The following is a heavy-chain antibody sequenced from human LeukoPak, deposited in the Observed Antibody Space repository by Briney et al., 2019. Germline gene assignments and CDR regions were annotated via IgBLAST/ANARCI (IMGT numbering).Heavy chain of an antibody. J-gene: IGHJ6*02. Sequence: PSETLSLTCTVSGGSISSYYWSWIRQPPGKGLEWIGYIYYSGSTNHNPSLKSRVTISVDTSKNQFSLKLSSVTAADTAVYYCARDSYDILTGYLYGMDVWGQGTTVTVSS. D-gene: IGHD3-9*01. CDR1: GGSISSYY. V-gene: IGHV4-59*01. CDR3: ARDSYDILTGYLYGMDV. CDR2: IYYSGST.